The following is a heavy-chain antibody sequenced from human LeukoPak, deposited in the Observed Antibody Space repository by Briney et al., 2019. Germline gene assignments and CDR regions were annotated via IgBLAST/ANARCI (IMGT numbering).Heavy chain of an antibody. J-gene: IGHJ5*02. CDR2: IIPIFGTA. CDR3: ARDRYYYDSSGYQGGYNWFDP. Sequence: ASVKVSCKASGGTFSSYAISWVRQAPGQGLEWMGGIIPIFGTANYAQKFQGRVTITADESTSTAYMELSSLRSEDTAVYYCARDRYYYDSSGYQGGYNWFDPWGQGTLVTVSS. D-gene: IGHD3-22*01. CDR1: GGTFSSYA. V-gene: IGHV1-69*13.